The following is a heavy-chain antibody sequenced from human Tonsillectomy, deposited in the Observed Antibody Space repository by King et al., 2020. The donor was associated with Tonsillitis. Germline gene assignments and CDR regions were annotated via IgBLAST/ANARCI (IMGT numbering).Heavy chain of an antibody. CDR3: AREQTGDPGGDYYVDY. D-gene: IGHD2-21*02. Sequence: VQLQESGPGLVKPSQTLSLTCTVSGGSISSGGYYWSWIRQHPGKGLEGIGYIYYSGSTYYNPSLKSRVTISVDTSKNQFSLKLSSVTAADTAVYYGAREQTGDPGGDYYVDYWGQGTLVTVSS. J-gene: IGHJ4*02. CDR2: IYYSGST. V-gene: IGHV4-31*03. CDR1: GGSISSGGYY.